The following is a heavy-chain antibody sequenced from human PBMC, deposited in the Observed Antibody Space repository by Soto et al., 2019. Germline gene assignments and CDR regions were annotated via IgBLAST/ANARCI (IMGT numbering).Heavy chain of an antibody. CDR1: GFTFSSYG. Sequence: QVQLVESGGGVVQPGRSLRLSCEASGFTFSSYGIHWVRQAPGKGLEWVAVISSDGNKKYHADSVKGRFTISRDNSKNTLYLQMNSLREEDTAVYYCSKDRVSAAGYGMDVWGQGTTVTVSS. D-gene: IGHD6-13*01. J-gene: IGHJ6*02. CDR2: ISSDGNKK. V-gene: IGHV3-30*18. CDR3: SKDRVSAAGYGMDV.